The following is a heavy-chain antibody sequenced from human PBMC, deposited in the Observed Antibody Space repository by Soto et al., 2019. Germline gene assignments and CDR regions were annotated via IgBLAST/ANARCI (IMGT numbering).Heavy chain of an antibody. CDR1: GGSFSNGSYY. Sequence: QVQLQESGPGLVKASETLSLTCTVSGGSFSNGSYYWSWIRQPPGKGLEWIGCISYYSGNTNYNPSLESRVTISVDTSKSQFSLKVSAVTAADTAVYYCARSTVQRPTMSKHHYYYYAMDVWGQGTTVTVSS. CDR2: ISYYSGNT. D-gene: IGHD1-1*01. V-gene: IGHV4-61*01. CDR3: ARSTVQRPTMSKHHYYYYAMDV. J-gene: IGHJ6*02.